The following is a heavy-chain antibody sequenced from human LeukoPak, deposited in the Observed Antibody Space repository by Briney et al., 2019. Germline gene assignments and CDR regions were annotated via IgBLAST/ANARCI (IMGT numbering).Heavy chain of an antibody. V-gene: IGHV3-23*01. J-gene: IGHJ4*02. CDR1: GFTFSSYV. CDR3: VKKGLGYCSNGVCHFDY. Sequence: PGGSLRLSCAASGFTFSSYVMHWVRQAPGRGPECVSAVSDSGGSTFYADSVKGRFTISRDNSKNTLYLQMNSLRAEDTAVYYCVKKGLGYCSNGVCHFDYWGQGTLVTVSS. D-gene: IGHD2-8*01. CDR2: VSDSGGST.